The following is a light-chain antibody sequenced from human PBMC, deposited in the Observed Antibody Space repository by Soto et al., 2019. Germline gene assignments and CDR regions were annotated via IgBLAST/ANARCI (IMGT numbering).Light chain of an antibody. Sequence: DIQMTQSPSSLSASVGERVTITCRASESISRHLNWYQQKPGKAPNLLIYAASSLQNGVPSRFSGSGSGTDFTLTISNLQPEDFATYYCQQSYSTLSITFGQGTRLEMK. J-gene: IGKJ5*01. V-gene: IGKV1-39*01. CDR1: ESISRH. CDR3: QQSYSTLSIT. CDR2: AAS.